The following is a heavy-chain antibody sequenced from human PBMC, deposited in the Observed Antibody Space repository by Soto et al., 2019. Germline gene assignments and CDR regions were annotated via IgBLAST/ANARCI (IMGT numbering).Heavy chain of an antibody. CDR3: ARDVEGYDFWSGPYYYYGMDV. V-gene: IGHV1-69*13. Sequence: GASVKVYCKASGGTFSSYAISWVRQAPGQGLEWMGGIIPIFGTANYAQKFQGRVTITADESTSTAYMELSSLRSEDTAVYYCARDVEGYDFWSGPYYYYGMDVWGQGTTVTVSS. CDR1: GGTFSSYA. CDR2: IIPIFGTA. J-gene: IGHJ6*02. D-gene: IGHD3-3*01.